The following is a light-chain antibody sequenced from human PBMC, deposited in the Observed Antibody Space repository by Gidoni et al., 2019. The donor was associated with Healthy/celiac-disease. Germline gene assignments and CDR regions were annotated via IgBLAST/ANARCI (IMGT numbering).Light chain of an antibody. CDR2: AAS. J-gene: IGKJ1*01. CDR3: QQSYSTPRT. Sequence: DIQMTQSPSSLSASVGDRVTITCRASQSISSYLNWYQQKPGKAPKLLLYAASSLQSGVPSRFSGSGSGPDFTLTISSLQPEDFATYYCQQSYSTPRTFGQGTKVEIK. V-gene: IGKV1-39*01. CDR1: QSISSY.